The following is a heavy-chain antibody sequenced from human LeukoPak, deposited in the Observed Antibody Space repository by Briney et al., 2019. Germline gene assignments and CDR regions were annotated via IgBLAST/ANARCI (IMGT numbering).Heavy chain of an antibody. J-gene: IGHJ5*02. Sequence: GGSLRLSCAASGFNISDYFMSWIRQAPGKGLDWVSYISGSGGVIYSADSVKGRFSISRDNAKNSLFLQMNSLRADDTAVYYCAREGRVGATRGWFDPWGQGTLVTVSS. V-gene: IGHV3-11*01. CDR1: GFNISDYF. D-gene: IGHD1-26*01. CDR2: ISGSGGVI. CDR3: AREGRVGATRGWFDP.